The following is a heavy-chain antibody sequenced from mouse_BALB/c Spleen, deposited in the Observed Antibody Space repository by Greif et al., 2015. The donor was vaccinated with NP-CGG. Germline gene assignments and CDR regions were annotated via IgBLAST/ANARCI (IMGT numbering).Heavy chain of an antibody. CDR2: INPSTGYT. CDR1: GYTFTSYW. Sequence: QVQLQQPGAELAKPGASVKMSCKASGYTFTSYWMHWVKQRPGQGLEWIGYINPSTGYTEYNQKFKDKATLTADKSSSTAYMQLSSLTSEDSAVYYCARKRGLQRAWFAYWGQGTLVTVSA. D-gene: IGHD2-13*01. V-gene: IGHV1-7*01. J-gene: IGHJ3*01. CDR3: ARKRGLQRAWFAY.